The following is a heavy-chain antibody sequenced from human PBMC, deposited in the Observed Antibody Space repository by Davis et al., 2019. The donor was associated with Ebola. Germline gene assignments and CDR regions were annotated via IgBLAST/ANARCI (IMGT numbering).Heavy chain of an antibody. J-gene: IGHJ5*02. V-gene: IGHV5-51*01. D-gene: IGHD6-19*01. Sequence: GESLKISCKGSGYGFTSYWIAWVRQLPGKGLEWMGIIYPGDSDTRYSPSFQGQVIISADKSTSTAYLQWSSLRASDTAMYYCALTNIPVADPAHFDPWGQGALVTVSS. CDR1: GYGFTSYW. CDR2: IYPGDSDT. CDR3: ALTNIPVADPAHFDP.